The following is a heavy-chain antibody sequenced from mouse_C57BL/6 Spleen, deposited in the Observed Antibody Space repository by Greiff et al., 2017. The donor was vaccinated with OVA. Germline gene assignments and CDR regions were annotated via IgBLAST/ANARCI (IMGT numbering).Heavy chain of an antibody. CDR3: ARSAGGYDSYAMDY. CDR2: INPNYGTT. J-gene: IGHJ4*01. CDR1: GYSFTDYN. D-gene: IGHD2-2*01. Sequence: LQESGPELVKPGASVKISCKASGYSFTDYNMNWVKQSNGKSLEWIGVINPNYGTTSYNQKFKGKATLTVDQSSSTAYMQLNSLTSEDSAVYYCARSAGGYDSYAMDYWGQGTSVTVSS. V-gene: IGHV1-39*01.